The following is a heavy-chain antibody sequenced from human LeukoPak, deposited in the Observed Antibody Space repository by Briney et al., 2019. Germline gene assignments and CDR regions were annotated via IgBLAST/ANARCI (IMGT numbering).Heavy chain of an antibody. CDR2: INAGNGNT. CDR1: GYTFTSYA. J-gene: IGHJ3*02. Sequence: ASVKVSCKASGYTFTSYAMHWVRQAPGQRLEWMGWINAGNGNTKYAQKFQGRVTMTEDTSTDTAYMGLSSLRSEDTAVYYCATRPLRYFDWPNDALDTWGQGTLVTVSS. D-gene: IGHD3-9*01. CDR3: ATRPLRYFDWPNDALDT. V-gene: IGHV1-3*01.